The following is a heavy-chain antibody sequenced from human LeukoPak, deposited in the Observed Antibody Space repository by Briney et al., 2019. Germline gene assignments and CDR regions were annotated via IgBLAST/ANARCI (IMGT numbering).Heavy chain of an antibody. Sequence: SETLSLTCTVSGGSISSSSYYWGWIRQPPGKGLEWIGSIYYSGSTYYSPSLKSRVTISVDTSKNQFSLKLSSVTAADTAVYYCARQVAVAGPRLDYWGQGTLVTVSS. V-gene: IGHV4-39*01. CDR1: GGSISSSSYY. CDR3: ARQVAVAGPRLDY. J-gene: IGHJ4*02. D-gene: IGHD6-19*01. CDR2: IYYSGST.